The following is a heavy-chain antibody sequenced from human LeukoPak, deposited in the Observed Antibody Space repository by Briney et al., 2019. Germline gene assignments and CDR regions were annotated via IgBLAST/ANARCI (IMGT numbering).Heavy chain of an antibody. V-gene: IGHV1-69*13. CDR2: IIPIFGTA. J-gene: IGHJ4*02. Sequence: SVKVSCKASGGTFSSYAISWERQAPGQGLEWMGGIIPIFGTANYAQKFQGRVTITADESTSTAYMELSSLRSEDTAVYYCAREGTIVGATSYFDYWGQGTLVTVSS. CDR3: AREGTIVGATSYFDY. CDR1: GGTFSSYA. D-gene: IGHD1-26*01.